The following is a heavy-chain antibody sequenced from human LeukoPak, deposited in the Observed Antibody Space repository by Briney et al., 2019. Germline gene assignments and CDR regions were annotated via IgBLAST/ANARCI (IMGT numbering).Heavy chain of an antibody. V-gene: IGHV4-59*01. CDR3: ARDTVTKGFDY. CDR2: IYSSGST. D-gene: IGHD4-17*01. J-gene: IGHJ4*02. Sequence: SETLSLTCNVSGGSIRGYYWSWIRQPPGKGLEWIGYIYSSGSTNYNPSLKSRVTMSVDTSKNQFSLKVSSVTAADTAVYYCARDTVTKGFDYWGQGTLVIVSS. CDR1: GGSIRGYY.